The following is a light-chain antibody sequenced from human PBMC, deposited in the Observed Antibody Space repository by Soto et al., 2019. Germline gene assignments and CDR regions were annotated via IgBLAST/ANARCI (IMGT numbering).Light chain of an antibody. Sequence: EIVMTQSPATLSVSPGERATLSCRASQSVSSNLAWYQQKPGQAPRLLIYGASTRATASIPARFNRSGSGTDFTHTISSLQSEDFAVYYCQQYNSWTPLTFGGRTKAVIK. CDR2: GAS. CDR3: QQYNSWTPLT. J-gene: IGKJ4*01. CDR1: QSVSSN. V-gene: IGKV3-15*01.